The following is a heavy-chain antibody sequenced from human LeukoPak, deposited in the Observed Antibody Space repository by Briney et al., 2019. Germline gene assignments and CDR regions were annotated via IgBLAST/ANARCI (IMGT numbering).Heavy chain of an antibody. CDR1: GDSISSYY. Sequence: SETLSLTCTVSGDSISSYYWSWIRRPPGKGLEWIGYIYHSGITKYNPSLKSRVAISIDTSKNQFSLRLSSVTAADTAVYYCARHKTTTASFDIWGQGTMVTVSS. CDR2: IYHSGIT. V-gene: IGHV4-59*08. CDR3: ARHKTTTASFDI. D-gene: IGHD4-11*01. J-gene: IGHJ3*02.